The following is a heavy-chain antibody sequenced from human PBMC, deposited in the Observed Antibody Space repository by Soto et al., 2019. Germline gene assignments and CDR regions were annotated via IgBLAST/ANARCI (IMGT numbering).Heavy chain of an antibody. CDR1: GFTVRSYE. Sequence: HAGSLELSCATCGFTVRSYEVNWVRQAPGKGLEWVSYISSSGSTIYYADSVKGRFTISGDNAKNSLYLQMDSLRAEDTAVYYCARDQEAGSFFPYYYGMDVWGQGTTVTVSS. V-gene: IGHV3-48*03. J-gene: IGHJ6*02. CDR2: ISSSGSTI. CDR3: ARDQEAGSFFPYYYGMDV. D-gene: IGHD6-13*01.